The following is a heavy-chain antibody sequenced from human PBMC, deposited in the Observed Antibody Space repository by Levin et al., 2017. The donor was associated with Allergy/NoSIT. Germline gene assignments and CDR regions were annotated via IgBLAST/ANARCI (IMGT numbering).Heavy chain of an antibody. Sequence: GESLKISCAASGFSFSNYAMSWVRQAPGKVLEWVSAITDSGRTYYADSVKGRFTVSRDNSKTTLYLQMNSLRVDDTAVYYCAKEMTRVIPVFDYWGQGTLVTVSS. J-gene: IGHJ4*02. V-gene: IGHV3-23*01. CDR3: AKEMTRVIPVFDY. CDR2: ITDSGRT. D-gene: IGHD2-2*01. CDR1: GFSFSNYA.